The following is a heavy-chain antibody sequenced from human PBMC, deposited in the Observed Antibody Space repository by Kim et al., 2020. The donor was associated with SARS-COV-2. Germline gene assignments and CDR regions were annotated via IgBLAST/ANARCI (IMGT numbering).Heavy chain of an antibody. Sequence: GGSLRLSCAASGFTFTSYAMNWVRQAPGKGLEWVSSVNSGVSNTYYADSVKGRFTISRDNSKNTLYLQMNSLRAEDTAVYYCAKGRCSGSSSFDYWGQGTLVTVSS. J-gene: IGHJ4*02. CDR2: VNSGVSNT. CDR3: AKGRCSGSSSFDY. CDR1: GFTFTSYA. V-gene: IGHV3-23*03. D-gene: IGHD3-10*02.